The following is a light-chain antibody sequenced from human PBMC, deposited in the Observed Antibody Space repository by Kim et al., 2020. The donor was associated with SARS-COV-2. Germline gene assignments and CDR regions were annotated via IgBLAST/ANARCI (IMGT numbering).Light chain of an antibody. Sequence: EIVLTQSPGTLSLSPGERATLSCRASQSISSSYLAWYQQKLGQAPSLLIYDASSRATGIQDRFSGSGSGTDFTLTISRLEPEDFAVYYCQQYGSSPVTFGQGTKVDIK. V-gene: IGKV3-20*01. CDR1: QSISSSY. J-gene: IGKJ1*01. CDR3: QQYGSSPVT. CDR2: DAS.